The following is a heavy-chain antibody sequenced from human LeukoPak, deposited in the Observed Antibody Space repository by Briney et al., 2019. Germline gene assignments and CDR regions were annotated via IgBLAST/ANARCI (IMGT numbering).Heavy chain of an antibody. CDR1: GYTFTSYG. CDR3: ARGDYDKYGMDV. J-gene: IGHJ6*02. CDR2: INPNSGGT. Sequence: ASVKVSCKASGYTFTSYGISWVRQAPGQGLEWMGWINPNSGGTNYAQKFQGRVTMTRDTSISTAYMELSRLRSDDTAVYYCARGDYDKYGMDVWGQGTTVTVSS. V-gene: IGHV1-2*02.